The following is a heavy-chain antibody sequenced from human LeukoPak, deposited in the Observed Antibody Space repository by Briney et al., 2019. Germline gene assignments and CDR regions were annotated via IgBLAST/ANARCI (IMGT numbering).Heavy chain of an antibody. Sequence: SETLSLTCAVYGGSFSGYYWSWIRQPPGKGLEWIGEINHSGSTNYNPSLKSRVTISVDTSKNQFSLKLSSVTAADTAVYYCARGIEMATTRRGDWGQGTLVTVSS. D-gene: IGHD5-24*01. CDR3: ARGIEMATTRRGD. J-gene: IGHJ4*02. CDR1: GGSFSGYY. V-gene: IGHV4-34*01. CDR2: INHSGST.